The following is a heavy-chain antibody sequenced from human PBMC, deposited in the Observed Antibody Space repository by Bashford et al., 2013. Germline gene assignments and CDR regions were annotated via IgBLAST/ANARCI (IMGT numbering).Heavy chain of an antibody. D-gene: IGHD5-24*01. CDR1: GVTFKSYA. CDR3: AKYMGSEMATSGRSFDV. J-gene: IGHJ3*01. CDR2: VSGYGDSR. V-gene: IGHV3-23*01. Sequence: GGPVRLSCVVSGVTFKSYAMSWVRQAPGKGLEWISSVSGYGDSRYYADSVMGRVTITRDNSKNTLNLQMHNLRPDDTAVYYCAKYMGSEMATSGRSFDVWGQGTLVTVSS.